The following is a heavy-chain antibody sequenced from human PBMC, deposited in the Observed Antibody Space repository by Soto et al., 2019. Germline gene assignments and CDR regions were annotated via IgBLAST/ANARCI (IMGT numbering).Heavy chain of an antibody. J-gene: IGHJ6*02. V-gene: IGHV1-69*14. CDR3: ARARKREDHYYGMDV. D-gene: IGHD1-26*01. CDR2: IIPTFGTA. Sequence: QVQLVQSGAEVKKPGSSVKVSCKASGGTFSSYAISWVRQAPGQGLEWLGGIIPTFGTANYARKFQGRVTITANNSPRAASLELSSLQSEDQAVYYCARARKREDHYYGMDVWGQGTTVTVSS. CDR1: GGTFSSYA.